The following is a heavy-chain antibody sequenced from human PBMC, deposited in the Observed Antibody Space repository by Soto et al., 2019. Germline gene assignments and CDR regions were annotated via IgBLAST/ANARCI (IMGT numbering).Heavy chain of an antibody. Sequence: QVQLVQSGAEVKKPGSSVKVSCKASGGTFSSYAISWVRQAPGQGLEWMGGIIPIFGPANYAQKFQGRVTITADESTRTAYMELSSLRSEDTAVYYCARVRGSDPFDYYDGMDVWGQGTTVTVSS. J-gene: IGHJ6*02. CDR1: GGTFSSYA. CDR2: IIPIFGPA. CDR3: ARVRGSDPFDYYDGMDV. V-gene: IGHV1-69*12. D-gene: IGHD6-25*01.